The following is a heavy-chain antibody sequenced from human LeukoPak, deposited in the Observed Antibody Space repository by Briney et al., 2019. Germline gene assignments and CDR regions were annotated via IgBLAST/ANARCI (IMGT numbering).Heavy chain of an antibody. Sequence: PSETLSLTCAVSGYSISSGYYWGWIRQPPGKGLEWIGSIYHSGSTYYNPSLKSRVTISVDTSKNQFSLKLSSVTAADTAVYYCARARDGYNSRYYGMDVWGQGTTVTVSS. CDR1: GYSISSGYY. CDR2: IYHSGST. J-gene: IGHJ6*02. CDR3: ARARDGYNSRYYGMDV. D-gene: IGHD5-24*01. V-gene: IGHV4-38-2*01.